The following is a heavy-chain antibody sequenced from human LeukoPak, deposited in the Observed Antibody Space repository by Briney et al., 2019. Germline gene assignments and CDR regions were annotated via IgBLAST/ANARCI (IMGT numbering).Heavy chain of an antibody. J-gene: IGHJ6*03. CDR3: ARGDCSGSICYSPMDV. D-gene: IGHD2-21*01. V-gene: IGHV4-59*01. CDR1: GGSISSYY. CDR2: IYYSGST. Sequence: SETLSLTCTVSGGSISSYYWSWIRQPPGKGLEWIGYIYYSGSTNYNPSLKSRVTISVDTSKNQFSLKLSSVTAADTAVYYCARGDCSGSICYSPMDVWGTGTTVTVSS.